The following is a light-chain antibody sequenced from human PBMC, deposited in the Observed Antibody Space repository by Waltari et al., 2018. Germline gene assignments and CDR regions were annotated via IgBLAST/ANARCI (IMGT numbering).Light chain of an antibody. Sequence: SYVLTQPPSVSVAPGGTATITCGGNNIGRKSVHWYQQKPGQAPVLVIYYDTDRPSGILERFSGSNSGNTATLTISRVEVGDEADFFCQVWDSGSDHKVFGGGTKQTVL. CDR3: QVWDSGSDHKV. J-gene: IGLJ3*02. V-gene: IGLV3-21*01. CDR2: YDT. CDR1: NIGRKS.